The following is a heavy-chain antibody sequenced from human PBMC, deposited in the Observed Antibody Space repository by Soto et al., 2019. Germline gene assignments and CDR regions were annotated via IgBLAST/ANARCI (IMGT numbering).Heavy chain of an antibody. CDR3: ASRGMGMGTVTTGYYYMDV. CDR2: INPSGGST. D-gene: IGHD4-17*01. CDR1: GYSFTSYW. J-gene: IGHJ6*03. Sequence: PGESLKISCKGSGYSFTSYWIGWVRQMPGKGLDLMGIINPSGGSTSYAQKFQGRVTMTRDTSTSTVYMELSSLRFEDTAVYYCASRGMGMGTVTTGYYYMDVWGKGTTVTVSS. V-gene: IGHV1-46*03.